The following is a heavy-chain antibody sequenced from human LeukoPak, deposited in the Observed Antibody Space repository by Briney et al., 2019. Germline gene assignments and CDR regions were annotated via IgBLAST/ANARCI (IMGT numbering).Heavy chain of an antibody. CDR2: TYPGDSDS. J-gene: IGHJ6*02. D-gene: IGHD1-1*01. V-gene: IGHV5-51*01. CDR3: ARVLSGTLYGMDV. CDR1: GYSFSNYC. Sequence: GESLKISCKGSGYSFSNYCIGWVRQMPGKGLEWMGITYPGDSDSRYSPSSQGQVTISADKSISTAYLQWSRLKASDTAMYYCARVLSGTLYGMDVWGQGTTVTVFS.